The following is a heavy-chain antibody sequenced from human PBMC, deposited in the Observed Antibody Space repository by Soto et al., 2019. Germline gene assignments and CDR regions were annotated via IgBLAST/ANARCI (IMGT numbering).Heavy chain of an antibody. V-gene: IGHV3-21*01. CDR3: ATGQDFGDYHD. CDR1: GFTFSIYN. Sequence: EVQLVESGGGLVQPGGSLRLSCAASGFTFSIYNMDWVRQSPGKGLEWISSISTSSSSISYADSVRGRFTISRDNARNSQYLQMDSLRVEDTAVYYCATGQDFGDYHDWGQGTLVTVSS. D-gene: IGHD4-17*01. CDR2: ISTSSSSI. J-gene: IGHJ4*02.